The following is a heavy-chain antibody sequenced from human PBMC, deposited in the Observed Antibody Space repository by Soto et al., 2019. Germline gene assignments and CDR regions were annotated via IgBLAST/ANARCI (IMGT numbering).Heavy chain of an antibody. V-gene: IGHV3-15*01. CDR1: GFTFTNAW. CDR3: STDQLAVAGTTYYFDK. J-gene: IGHJ4*02. CDR2: IRSKSDGETI. Sequence: GWALILSCAASGFTFTNAWLSWVRQARGKGLEWVGRIRSKSDGETIDYAASVRGRFIISRDDSKSTLYLQMNGLKTEDAAVYYCSTDQLAVAGTTYYFDKWGQGALVTVSS. D-gene: IGHD6-19*01.